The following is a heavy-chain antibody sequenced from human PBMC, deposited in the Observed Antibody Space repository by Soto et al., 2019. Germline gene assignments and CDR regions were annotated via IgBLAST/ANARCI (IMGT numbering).Heavy chain of an antibody. CDR3: ARDSATVTTSTFDY. CDR1: GGSISSGNYY. V-gene: IGHV4-31*03. Sequence: QVQLQESGPGLVTPSQTLSLTCTVSGGSISSGNYYWSWIRQHPGKGLEWIGYIYYSGSPYYNPSRNRRVTISVDPSNNQCSRKLSSVTAADTAVFYCARDSATVTTSTFDYWCQGTLVTVSS. CDR2: IYYSGSP. J-gene: IGHJ4*02. D-gene: IGHD4-17*01.